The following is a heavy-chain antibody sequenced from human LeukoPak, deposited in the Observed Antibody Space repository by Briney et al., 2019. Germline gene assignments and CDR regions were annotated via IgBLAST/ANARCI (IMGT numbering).Heavy chain of an antibody. V-gene: IGHV3-21*01. CDR2: ISSSSSYI. J-gene: IGHJ4*02. D-gene: IGHD2-21*01. CDR1: GFTLSPYN. Sequence: PGGSLRLSCAASGFTLSPYNMNWVRQAPGKGLEWVSAISSSSSYIYYADSVKGRFTISRDNAKNSLYLQMNSLRAEDTAVYYCARGGGYCGGDWYGIDYWGQGTLVTVSS. CDR3: ARGGGYCGGDWYGIDY.